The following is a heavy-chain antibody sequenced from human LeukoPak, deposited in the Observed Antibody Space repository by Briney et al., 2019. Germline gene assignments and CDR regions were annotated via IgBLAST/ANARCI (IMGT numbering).Heavy chain of an antibody. D-gene: IGHD3-10*01. CDR3: AGAKYQKVWFGTRGMDV. CDR2: INPNSGGT. CDR1: GYTFTSYY. J-gene: IGHJ6*02. V-gene: IGHV1-2*02. Sequence: GASVKVSCKASGYTFTSYYMHWVRQAPGQGLEWMGWINPNSGGTNYAQKFQGRVTMTRDTSISTAYMELSRLRSDDTAVYYCAGAKYQKVWFGTRGMDVWGQGTTVTVSS.